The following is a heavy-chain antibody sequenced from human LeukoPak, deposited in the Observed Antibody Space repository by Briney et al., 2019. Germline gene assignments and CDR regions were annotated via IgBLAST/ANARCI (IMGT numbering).Heavy chain of an antibody. CDR2: INHSRST. CDR1: GGSFSGYY. V-gene: IGHV4-34*01. Sequence: PLETLSLTCAVYGGSFSGYYWSWIRQPPGKGLEWIGEINHSRSTNYNPSLKSRVTISVDTSKNQFSLKLSSVTAADTAVYYCARGAWPSMGFYDILTGYYFDYWGQGTLVTVSS. D-gene: IGHD3-9*01. J-gene: IGHJ4*02. CDR3: ARGAWPSMGFYDILTGYYFDY.